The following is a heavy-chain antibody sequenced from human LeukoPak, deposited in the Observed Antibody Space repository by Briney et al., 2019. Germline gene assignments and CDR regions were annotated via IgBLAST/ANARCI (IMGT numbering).Heavy chain of an antibody. CDR3: ARFTNDWFDP. CDR1: GGSISSYY. Sequence: SETLSLTCTVSGGSISSYYWSWIRQPPGKGLEWIGYIYYSGSTNYNPSLKSRVTISVDTSKNQFSLKLSSVIAADTAVYYCARFTNDWFDPWGQGTLVTVSS. D-gene: IGHD2-8*01. V-gene: IGHV4-59*01. CDR2: IYYSGST. J-gene: IGHJ5*02.